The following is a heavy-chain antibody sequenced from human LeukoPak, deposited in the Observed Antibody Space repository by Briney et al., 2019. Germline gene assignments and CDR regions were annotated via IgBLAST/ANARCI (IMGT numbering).Heavy chain of an antibody. V-gene: IGHV3-23*01. D-gene: IGHD6-13*01. Sequence: GGSLRLSCAASGFTFSSYAMSWVRQAPGKGLEWVSAISGSGGSTYYADSVKGRFTISRDNSKNTLYLQMNSLRAEDTAVYYCAREGGQVPQQQLENHYYYGMDVWGQGATVTVSS. J-gene: IGHJ6*02. CDR2: ISGSGGST. CDR1: GFTFSSYA. CDR3: AREGGQVPQQQLENHYYYGMDV.